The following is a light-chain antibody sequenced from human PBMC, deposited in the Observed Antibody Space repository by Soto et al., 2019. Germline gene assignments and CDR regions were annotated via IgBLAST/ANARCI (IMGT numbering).Light chain of an antibody. J-gene: IGLJ1*01. CDR3: SSYAGSSTYV. CDR1: SSYVGTYNL. CDR2: EGS. Sequence: QSALTQPASVSGSPGQSITISCTGTSSYVGTYNLVSWYQQHPGKAPKLMIYEGSKRPSGVSNRFSGSKSANTASLTISGLQAEDEADYYCSSYAGSSTYVFGTGTKLTVL. V-gene: IGLV2-23*01.